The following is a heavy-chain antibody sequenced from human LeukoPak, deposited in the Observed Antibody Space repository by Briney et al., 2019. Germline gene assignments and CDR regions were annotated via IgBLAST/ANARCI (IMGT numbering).Heavy chain of an antibody. CDR1: GGTFSSYA. CDR3: ASGDYYDSSGYWGY. Sequence: SVKVSCKASGGTFSSYAISWVRQAPGQGLEWMGGIIPIFGTANYAQKFQGRITITADESTSTAYMELGSLRSEDTAVYYCASGDYYDSSGYWGYWGQGTLVTVSS. V-gene: IGHV1-69*01. D-gene: IGHD3-22*01. J-gene: IGHJ4*02. CDR2: IIPIFGTA.